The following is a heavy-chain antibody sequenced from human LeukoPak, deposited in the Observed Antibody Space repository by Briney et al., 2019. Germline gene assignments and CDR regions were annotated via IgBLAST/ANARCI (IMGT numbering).Heavy chain of an antibody. Sequence: PGGSLRLSCAASGFTFSSYAMSWVRQAPGKGLEWVSAISGSGGSTYYADSVKGRFTISRDNAKNSLYLQMNSLRAEDTAVYYCARELSSRPGRWFDPWGQGTLVTVSS. V-gene: IGHV3-23*01. J-gene: IGHJ5*02. CDR2: ISGSGGST. CDR3: ARELSSRPGRWFDP. CDR1: GFTFSSYA. D-gene: IGHD6-13*01.